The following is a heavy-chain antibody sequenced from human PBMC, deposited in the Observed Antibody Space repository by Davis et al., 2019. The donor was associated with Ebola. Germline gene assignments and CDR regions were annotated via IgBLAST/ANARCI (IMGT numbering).Heavy chain of an antibody. J-gene: IGHJ6*03. CDR1: GGSISRGGSY. Sequence: PSETLSLTCTVSGGSISRGGSYWTWIRQHPGKGLEWIGYIYYSGSTYYKPSLKSRVTISLDTSKNQFSLNLSSMTAADTAVYYCARDLRYDSSGSDYYFYMDVWGKGTTVTVSS. CDR3: ARDLRYDSSGSDYYFYMDV. CDR2: IYYSGST. V-gene: IGHV4-31*03. D-gene: IGHD3-22*01.